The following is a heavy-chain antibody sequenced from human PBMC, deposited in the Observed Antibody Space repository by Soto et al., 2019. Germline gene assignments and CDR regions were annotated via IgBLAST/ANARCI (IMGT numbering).Heavy chain of an antibody. Sequence: QVQLVESGGGVVQPGRSLSLSCAESGFPFTAYGMHWVREGPGKGLEWVAVISYDGSNKFYADSVKGRFTISRDNSKNTLYLQMNSLRPEDTALYYCVGGQYYFDYRGQGTLVTVSS. V-gene: IGHV3-30*03. CDR1: GFPFTAYG. CDR3: VGGQYYFDY. CDR2: ISYDGSNK. D-gene: IGHD3-10*01. J-gene: IGHJ4*02.